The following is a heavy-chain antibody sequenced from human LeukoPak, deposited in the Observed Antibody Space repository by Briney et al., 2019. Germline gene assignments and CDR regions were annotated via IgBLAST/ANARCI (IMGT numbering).Heavy chain of an antibody. CDR3: ARDWTPYSSGWYSLYYYGMDV. J-gene: IGHJ6*04. V-gene: IGHV1-18*04. D-gene: IGHD6-13*01. CDR2: ISAYNGNT. CDR1: GYTFTSYG. Sequence: ASVKVSCKASGYTFTSYGISWVRQAPAQGLEWMGWISAYNGNTNYAQKLQGRVTMTTDTSTSTAYMELRSLRSNDRAVYYCARDWTPYSSGWYSLYYYGMDVWGKGTTVTVSS.